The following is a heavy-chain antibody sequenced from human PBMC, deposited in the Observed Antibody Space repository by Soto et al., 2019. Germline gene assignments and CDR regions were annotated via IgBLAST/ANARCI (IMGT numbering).Heavy chain of an antibody. CDR2: ISYDESNK. CDR1: GFTFSSYG. V-gene: IGHV3-30*18. D-gene: IGHD3-3*01. J-gene: IGHJ6*02. CDR3: AKDSRRAYYDFWSGYYSYYYYYGMDV. Sequence: GVSLRLSCASSGFTFSSYGMHWVRQAQGKGLEWVAVISYDESNKYYADSVKGRFTISRDNSKNTLYLQMNSLRAEDTAVYYCAKDSRRAYYDFWSGYYSYYYYYGMDVWGQGTTVTVSS.